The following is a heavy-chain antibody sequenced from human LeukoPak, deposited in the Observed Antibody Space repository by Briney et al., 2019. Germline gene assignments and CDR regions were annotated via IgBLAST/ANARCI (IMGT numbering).Heavy chain of an antibody. J-gene: IGHJ3*02. D-gene: IGHD5-18*01. V-gene: IGHV3-7*01. CDR3: ARDLKEYSYGLGDAFDI. CDR2: IKQDGSEN. Sequence: PGGSLRLSCAASGFTFSSYWMSWVRQAPGKGLEWVANIKQDGSENYYVDSVKGRFTISRDNAKNSLYLQMNSLRAEDTAVYYCARDLKEYSYGLGDAFDIWGQGTMVTVSS. CDR1: GFTFSSYW.